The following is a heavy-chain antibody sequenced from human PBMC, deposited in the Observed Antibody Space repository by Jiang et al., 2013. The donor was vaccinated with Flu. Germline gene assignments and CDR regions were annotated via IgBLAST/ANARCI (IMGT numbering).Heavy chain of an antibody. CDR1: GDSLVTSSYF. J-gene: IGHJ6*02. Sequence: QLVESGPGLVKPSETLSLTCTVFGDSLVTSSYFWGWIRQPPGKGLEWIGSFYYSETTYFNPSLKSRVTISADTSKNQFFLKQYSMTAADTAVYYCARLADNSFFSDMDVWGQGTTVTVSS. CDR2: FYYSETT. D-gene: IGHD5-24*01. V-gene: IGHV4-39*01. CDR3: ARLADNSFFSDMDV.